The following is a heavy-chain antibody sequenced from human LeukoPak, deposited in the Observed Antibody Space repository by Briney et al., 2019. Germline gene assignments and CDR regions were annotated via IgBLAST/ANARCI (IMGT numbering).Heavy chain of an antibody. CDR2: SSGYSVTT. CDR1: GFTLSNSA. J-gene: IGHJ4*02. D-gene: IGHD4-17*01. Sequence: AGGSLRLSCALSGFTLSNSAMSWVRQSPGKGLEWVSFSSGYSVTTYYADSVQGRFTVSRDNSKKTLYLQMHSLRDEDTAIYYCAKHYGDYFLGFWGQGTLVTVSS. V-gene: IGHV3-23*01. CDR3: AKHYGDYFLGF.